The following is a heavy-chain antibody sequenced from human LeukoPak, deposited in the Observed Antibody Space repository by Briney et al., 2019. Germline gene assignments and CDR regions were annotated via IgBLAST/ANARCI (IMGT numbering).Heavy chain of an antibody. CDR2: IWYDGSNK. CDR3: ARDRGAGGTFDY. J-gene: IGHJ4*02. V-gene: IGHV3-33*01. Sequence: GGSLRFSCAASGFTSSSYGMHWVRQAPGKGLEWVAVIWYDGSNKYYADSVKGRFTISRDNSKNTLYLQMNSLRAEDTAVYYCARDRGAGGTFDYWGQGTLVTVSS. CDR1: GFTSSSYG. D-gene: IGHD1-1*01.